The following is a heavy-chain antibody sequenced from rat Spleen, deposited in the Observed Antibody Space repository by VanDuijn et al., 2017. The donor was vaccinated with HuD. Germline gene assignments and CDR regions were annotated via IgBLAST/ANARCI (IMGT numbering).Heavy chain of an antibody. V-gene: IGHV5-19*01. D-gene: IGHD1-12*02. CDR1: GFTFSNYG. Sequence: EVQLVESGGGLVQPGRSLNLSCVASGFTFSNYGMHWIRQAPTKGLEWVTSISPGGVSTFYRDSVKGRFTISRDNAKSTLYLQMDSLRSEDTATYYCAADYFDGTYYPFDYWGQGIMVTVSS. J-gene: IGHJ2*01. CDR2: ISPGGVST. CDR3: AADYFDGTYYPFDY.